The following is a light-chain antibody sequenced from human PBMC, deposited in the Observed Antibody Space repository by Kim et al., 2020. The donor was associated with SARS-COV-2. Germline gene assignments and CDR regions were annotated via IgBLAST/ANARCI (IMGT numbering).Light chain of an antibody. CDR1: QTISNF. J-gene: IGKJ1*01. Sequence: ASVGDRVTITCRASQTISNFLAWFQQKPGMVPKLLIYSASTLHSGVPSRFSGSGSGTHFTLTISSLQPEYVATYYCQRYNSVPQAFGQGTKVDIK. V-gene: IGKV1-27*01. CDR2: SAS. CDR3: QRYNSVPQA.